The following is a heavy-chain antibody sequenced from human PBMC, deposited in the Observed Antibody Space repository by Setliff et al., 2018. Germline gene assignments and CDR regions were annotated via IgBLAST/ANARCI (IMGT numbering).Heavy chain of an antibody. D-gene: IGHD3-10*01. CDR3: ARGSTMIQGVRLYYHGLDV. V-gene: IGHV4-34*01. CDR2: ISHSGST. Sequence: SETLSLTCTVYGGSFSNYYWSWIRQPPGKGLEWIGEISHSGSTNYNPSLKSRVTMSVDKSKNQFSLKLKSVTAADTAVYYCARGSTMIQGVRLYYHGLDVWGQGTTVTVSS. CDR1: GGSFSNYY. J-gene: IGHJ6*02.